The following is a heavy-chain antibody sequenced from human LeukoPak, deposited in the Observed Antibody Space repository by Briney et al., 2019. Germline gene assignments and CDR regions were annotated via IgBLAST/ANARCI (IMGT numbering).Heavy chain of an antibody. D-gene: IGHD3-22*01. V-gene: IGHV3-9*01. CDR1: GFTFDDYA. Sequence: GRSLRLSCAASGFTFDDYAMHWVRQAPGKGLEWASGIRWNSGSIGYADSVKGRFTISRDNAKNSLYLQMNSLRAEDTALYYCAKGVDYDSSGRRVDWYFDLCGRGTLVTVSS. CDR2: IRWNSGSI. CDR3: AKGVDYDSSGRRVDWYFDL. J-gene: IGHJ2*01.